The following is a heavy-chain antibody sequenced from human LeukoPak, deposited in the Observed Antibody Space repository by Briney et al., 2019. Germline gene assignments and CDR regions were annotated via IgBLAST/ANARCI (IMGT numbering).Heavy chain of an antibody. CDR2: ISYSGNT. J-gene: IGHJ4*02. CDR3: ARGVGSGYTDY. V-gene: IGHV4-59*01. Sequence: SETLSLTCTVSGGSISNYYWSWIRQPPGKGLEWIGFISYSGNTNYNPSLKSRVTISLDTSKNQFSLKLISVTAADTAVYYCARGVGSGYTDYWGQGTLVSVSS. D-gene: IGHD3-22*01. CDR1: GGSISNYY.